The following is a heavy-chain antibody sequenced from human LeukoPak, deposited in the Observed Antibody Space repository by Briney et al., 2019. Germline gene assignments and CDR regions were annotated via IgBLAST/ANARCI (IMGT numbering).Heavy chain of an antibody. D-gene: IGHD2-2*01. J-gene: IGHJ5*02. Sequence: PGGSLRLSCAASGFTFSTFTMNWVRQAPGKGLEWVSSISSTSIYIYYADSVKGRFTISRDNAENSLYLQMNSLRPEDTAVYYCARDGGERYSSSTGCYKDRFDPWGQGTLVTVSS. CDR1: GFTFSTFT. V-gene: IGHV3-21*01. CDR2: ISSTSIYI. CDR3: ARDGGERYSSSTGCYKDRFDP.